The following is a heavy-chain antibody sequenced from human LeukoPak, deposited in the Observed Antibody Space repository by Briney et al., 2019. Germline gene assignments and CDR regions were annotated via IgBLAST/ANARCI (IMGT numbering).Heavy chain of an antibody. CDR2: IKQDGSEK. CDR1: GFTFSRFW. CDR3: ARDGDWIIDY. V-gene: IGHV3-7*01. Sequence: GGSLRLSCAASGFTFSRFWMSWVRQAPGKGLEWMANIKQDGSEKYYVDSVTGRFTISRDNAKSSLYLQMNSLRVEDAAVYYCARDGDWIIDYWGQGTLVTVSS. D-gene: IGHD2-21*01. J-gene: IGHJ4*02.